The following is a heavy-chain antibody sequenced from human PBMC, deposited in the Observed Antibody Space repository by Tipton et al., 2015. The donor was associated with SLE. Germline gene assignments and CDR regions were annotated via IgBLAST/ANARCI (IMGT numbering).Heavy chain of an antibody. CDR3: TRGGIFL. CDR1: GASINSGGYY. J-gene: IGHJ4*02. V-gene: IGHV4-31*03. Sequence: TLSLTCTVSGASINSGGYYWSWIRQHPEKGLEWIGYIYSNGNTYFNPSLKSRLTISLDTSQNQFSLSLTSVTAADTAVYYCTRGGIFLWGQGKLVTVSS. CDR2: IYSNGNT. D-gene: IGHD2-21*01.